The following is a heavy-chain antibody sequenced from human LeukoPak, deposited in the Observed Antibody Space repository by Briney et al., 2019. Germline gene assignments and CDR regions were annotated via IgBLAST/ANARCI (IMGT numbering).Heavy chain of an antibody. CDR2: VYPRDSDT. V-gene: IGHV5-51*01. D-gene: IGHD3-22*01. Sequence: GESLKISCKSSGYSFTNYWIAWVRQMPGKGLEWMAIVYPRDSDTRYSPSFQGQVTVSADKSINTAYLQWSSLKASGTAMYYCTRPDSTGFYTDWGQGTLVTVSS. CDR3: TRPDSTGFYTD. CDR1: GYSFTNYW. J-gene: IGHJ4*02.